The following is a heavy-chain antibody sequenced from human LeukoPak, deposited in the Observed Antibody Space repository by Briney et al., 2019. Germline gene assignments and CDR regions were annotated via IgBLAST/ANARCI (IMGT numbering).Heavy chain of an antibody. CDR3: AKGYREWELLHY. CDR2: IWYDGSNK. CDR1: GFTFSSYG. V-gene: IGHV3-33*06. J-gene: IGHJ4*02. D-gene: IGHD1-26*01. Sequence: GGSLRLSCAASGFTFSSYGMHWVRQAPGKGLEWVAVIWYDGSNKYYADSVKGRFTISRGNSKNTLYLQMNSLRAEDTAVYYCAKGYREWELLHYWGQGTLVTVSS.